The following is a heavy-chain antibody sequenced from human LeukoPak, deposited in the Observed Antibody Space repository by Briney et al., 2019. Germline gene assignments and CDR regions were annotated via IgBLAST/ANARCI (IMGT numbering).Heavy chain of an antibody. J-gene: IGHJ4*02. V-gene: IGHV3-23*01. D-gene: IGHD5-12*01. CDR2: ISGSGGST. Sequence: GGSLRLSCAASGFTFSCYAMSWVRQAPGKGPEWVSAISGSGGSTYYADSVKGRFTISRDNSKNTLYLQMNSLRAEDTAVYYCARVGYSGYDYDYWGQGTLVTVSS. CDR1: GFTFSCYA. CDR3: ARVGYSGYDYDY.